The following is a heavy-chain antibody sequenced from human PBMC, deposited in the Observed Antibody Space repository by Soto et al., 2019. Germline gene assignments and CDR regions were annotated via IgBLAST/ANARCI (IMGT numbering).Heavy chain of an antibody. CDR2: LNPATGAA. V-gene: IGHV1-2*02. CDR1: GYPVTAYY. Sequence: QLHLVQSGAVVKKPGASVTVSCSASGYPVTAYYMHWVRQAPGRGLEWMGGLNPATGAAKYTQTFQGRVTMTRDTSTSTVFMELSGLTSKDTAVFYGARGGGVGVAGSAAFDMWGQGTLVTVSS. CDR3: ARGGGVGVAGSAAFDM. J-gene: IGHJ3*02. D-gene: IGHD3-3*01.